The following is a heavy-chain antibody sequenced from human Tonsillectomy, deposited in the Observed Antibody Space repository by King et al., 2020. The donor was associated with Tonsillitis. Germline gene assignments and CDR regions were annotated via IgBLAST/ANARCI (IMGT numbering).Heavy chain of an antibody. CDR3: ARDYAGHVPYYGMDV. J-gene: IGHJ6*02. Sequence: VQLVESGGGVVQPGRSLRLSCTASGFTFSNYAIHWVRQAPGKGLEWVAVIWHDGTNKYYADSVKGRSSISRDNSKNTLYLQMNSLTGEDTAVFYCARDYAGHVPYYGMDVWGQGTTVIVSS. V-gene: IGHV3-33*01. CDR1: GFTFSNYA. CDR2: IWHDGTNK. D-gene: IGHD3-16*01.